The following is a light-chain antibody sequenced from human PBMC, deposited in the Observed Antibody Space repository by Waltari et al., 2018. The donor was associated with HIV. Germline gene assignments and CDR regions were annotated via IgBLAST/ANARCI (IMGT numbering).Light chain of an antibody. CDR3: QQYYSTPFT. CDR2: WAS. Sequence: DIVMTQSPGSLAVSLGERATINCKSSQSLLNSSNNKNHLAWYQQKPGQPPKLLIYWASTRESGVPDRFSGSGSGTEFTLTISSLQAEDVAVYYCQQYYSTPFTFGPGTKVDSK. J-gene: IGKJ3*01. CDR1: QSLLNSSNNKNH. V-gene: IGKV4-1*01.